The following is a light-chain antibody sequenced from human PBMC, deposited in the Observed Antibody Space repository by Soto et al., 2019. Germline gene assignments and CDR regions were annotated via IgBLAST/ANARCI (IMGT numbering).Light chain of an antibody. CDR1: QSITSY. Sequence: EIVLTQSPAYLSLTPGERVTLSCRASQSITSYLAWYQKKPGQTPRLLIYDISKRATGIQARFSGSGSATDFTLTISSLEPEDFAVYYCQHRSSWPITFGQGTRLEIK. CDR2: DIS. V-gene: IGKV3-11*01. J-gene: IGKJ5*01. CDR3: QHRSSWPIT.